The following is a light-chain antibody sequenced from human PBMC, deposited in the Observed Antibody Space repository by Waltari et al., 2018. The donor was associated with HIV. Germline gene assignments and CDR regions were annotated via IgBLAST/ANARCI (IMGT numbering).Light chain of an antibody. CDR3: NSRDSSGNHWV. CDR2: DKN. Sequence: SSELTQDPAVSVALGQTVTITCQGDSLRSSYASWYKQKPGQAPILVICDKNHRPSRIPDRFSGSSSGNTASLTITGAQAEDEADYYCNSRDSSGNHWVFGGGTKLTVL. CDR1: SLRSSY. V-gene: IGLV3-19*01. J-gene: IGLJ3*02.